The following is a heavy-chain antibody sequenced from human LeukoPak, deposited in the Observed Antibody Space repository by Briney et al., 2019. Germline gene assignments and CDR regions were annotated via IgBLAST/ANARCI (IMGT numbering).Heavy chain of an antibody. V-gene: IGHV3-30-3*01. D-gene: IGHD1/OR15-1a*01. CDR1: GFTFTAYA. Sequence: GGSLRLSCAASGFTFTAYAMHWVRQGPGKGLEWVSFISNDGDTEYYADSVKGRFTVSRDNSKYMMLLQMNSLRPEDTAVYYCARLWGRIGTPMYYFDPWGHGTLVTVSS. J-gene: IGHJ4*01. CDR3: ARLWGRIGTPMYYFDP. CDR2: ISNDGDTE.